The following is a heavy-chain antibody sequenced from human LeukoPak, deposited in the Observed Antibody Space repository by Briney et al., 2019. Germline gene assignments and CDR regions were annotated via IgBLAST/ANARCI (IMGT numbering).Heavy chain of an antibody. V-gene: IGHV3-21*01. CDR3: AKGTVRVEWLLLRNPNYYMDV. CDR2: ISSSSSYI. Sequence: GGSLRLSCAASGFTFSSYSMNWVRQAPGKGLEWVSSISSSSSYIYYADSVKGRFTISRDNAKNSLYLQMNSLRAEDTAVYYCAKGTVRVEWLLLRNPNYYMDVWGKGTTVTVSS. CDR1: GFTFSSYS. J-gene: IGHJ6*03. D-gene: IGHD3-3*01.